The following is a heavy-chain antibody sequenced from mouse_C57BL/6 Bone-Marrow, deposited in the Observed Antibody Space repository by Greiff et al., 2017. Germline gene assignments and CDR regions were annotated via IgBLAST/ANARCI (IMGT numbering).Heavy chain of an antibody. CDR2: ISRGGDYT. Sequence: EVKLVESGAGLVKPGGSLKLSCAASGFTFSSYAMSWVRQTPEKRLEWVAYISRGGDYTYYADTVKGRFTISRDNARTTLYLQMSSLKSEDTAMYYCTNFLYCSGWGPDALDYWGQGTSVTVSA. J-gene: IGHJ4*01. CDR3: TNFLYCSGWGPDALDY. D-gene: IGHD1-1*01. V-gene: IGHV5-9-1*02. CDR1: GFTFSSYA.